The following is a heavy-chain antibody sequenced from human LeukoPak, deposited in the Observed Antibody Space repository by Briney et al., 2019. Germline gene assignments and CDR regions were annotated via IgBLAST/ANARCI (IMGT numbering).Heavy chain of an antibody. CDR1: GGTFSSYA. CDR3: AKEGANEYGDYGGIFDY. J-gene: IGHJ4*02. Sequence: PGASVKVSRKASGGTFSSYAISWVRQAPGQGLEWMGRIIPILGIANYAQKFQGRVTITADKSTSTAYMELSSLRSEDTAVYYCAKEGANEYGDYGGIFDYWGQGTLVTVSS. V-gene: IGHV1-69*04. CDR2: IIPILGIA. D-gene: IGHD4-17*01.